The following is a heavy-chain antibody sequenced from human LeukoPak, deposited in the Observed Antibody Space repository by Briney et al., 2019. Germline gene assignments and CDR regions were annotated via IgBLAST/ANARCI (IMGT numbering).Heavy chain of an antibody. CDR2: IKQDGSEK. CDR1: GFTFSSYW. J-gene: IGHJ6*03. D-gene: IGHD2-2*01. Sequence: GGSLRLSCAASGFTFSSYWMSWVRQAPGKGLEWVANIKQDGSEKYYVDSVKGRFTISRDNAKNSLYLQMNSLRAEDTAVYYCARDHPLIVVVPAAAWNYMDVWGKGTTVTVSS. CDR3: ARDHPLIVVVPAAAWNYMDV. V-gene: IGHV3-7*01.